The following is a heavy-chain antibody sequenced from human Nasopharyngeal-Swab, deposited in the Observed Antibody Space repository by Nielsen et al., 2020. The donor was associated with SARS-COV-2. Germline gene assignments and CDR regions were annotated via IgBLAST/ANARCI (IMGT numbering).Heavy chain of an antibody. V-gene: IGHV1-18*01. CDR3: ARVTPTLYDSSGYLFDY. D-gene: IGHD3-22*01. CDR1: GYTFTSYG. CDR2: ISAYNGNT. J-gene: IGHJ4*02. Sequence: ASVTVSCKASGYTFTSYGISWVRQAPGQGLEWMGWISAYNGNTNYAQKLQGRVTMTTDTSTSTAYMELRSLRSDDTAVYYCARVTPTLYDSSGYLFDYWGQGTLVTVSS.